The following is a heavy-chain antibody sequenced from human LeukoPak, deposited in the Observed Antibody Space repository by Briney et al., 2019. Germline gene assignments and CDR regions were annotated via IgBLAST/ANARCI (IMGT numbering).Heavy chain of an antibody. CDR3: AHSGAGIAVAGTNFDY. D-gene: IGHD6-19*01. Sequence: SGPTLVNPTPTLTLTCTFSGFSLRTSGVGVGWIRQPPGKALEWLALIYWDDDKRYSPSLKSRLTITKDTSKNQVVLTMTNMDPVDTATDYCAHSGAGIAVAGTNFDYWGQGTLVTVSS. J-gene: IGHJ4*02. CDR2: IYWDDDK. CDR1: GFSLRTSGVG. V-gene: IGHV2-5*02.